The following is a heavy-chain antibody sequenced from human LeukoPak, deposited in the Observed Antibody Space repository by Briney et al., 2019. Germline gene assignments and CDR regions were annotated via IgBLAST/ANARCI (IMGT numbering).Heavy chain of an antibody. Sequence: PGGSLRLSCAASRFTFSGYAMSWVRQAPGKGLEWVSGVSGNGAGTYYADSVKGRFTISRDNSKNMLYLQMNNLRAEDTAVYYCAKTPRYSSGWSIDYWGQGTLVTVSS. CDR2: VSGNGAGT. J-gene: IGHJ4*02. D-gene: IGHD6-13*01. CDR1: RFTFSGYA. V-gene: IGHV3-23*01. CDR3: AKTPRYSSGWSIDY.